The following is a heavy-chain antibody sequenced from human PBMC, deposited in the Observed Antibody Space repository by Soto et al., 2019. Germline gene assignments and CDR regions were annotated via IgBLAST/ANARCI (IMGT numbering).Heavy chain of an antibody. D-gene: IGHD4-17*01. Sequence: EVQLLESGGGLVQPGGSLRLSCAASGFSFSNYGMNWVRQAPGKGLEWVSSISVSGSTTYYADSVKGRFTISRDNSGNTLYLRMNTLMADDTALLYWTKPKPLPPGDYFPFDYWCHGDMVDVSP. V-gene: IGHV3-23*01. CDR1: GFSFSNYG. CDR3: TKPKPLPPGDYFPFDY. CDR2: ISVSGSTT. J-gene: IGHJ4*01.